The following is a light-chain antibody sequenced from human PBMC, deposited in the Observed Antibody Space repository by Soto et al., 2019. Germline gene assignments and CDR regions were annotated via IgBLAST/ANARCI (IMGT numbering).Light chain of an antibody. Sequence: QAVVTQEPSLTVSPGGTVSLTCGSSTGAVTSGHYPYWFQQKPGQAPRTLSYDTSNRHSWTPARFSGSLLGGKAALTLSGAQPEDEADYYCLLSSSGARVFGGGTKLTVL. J-gene: IGLJ3*02. CDR1: TGAVTSGHY. V-gene: IGLV7-46*01. CDR2: DTS. CDR3: LLSSSGARV.